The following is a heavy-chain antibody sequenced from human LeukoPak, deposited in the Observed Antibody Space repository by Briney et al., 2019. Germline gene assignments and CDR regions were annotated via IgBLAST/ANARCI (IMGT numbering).Heavy chain of an antibody. Sequence: SETLSLTCAVYGGSFSGYYWSWIRQPPGKGLEWIGEINHSGSTNYNPPLKSRVTISVDTSKNQFSLKLSSVTAADTAVYYCARGMTYYYDSSGYYLDYWGQGTLVTVSS. D-gene: IGHD3-22*01. CDR2: INHSGST. J-gene: IGHJ4*02. CDR3: ARGMTYYYDSSGYYLDY. V-gene: IGHV4-34*01. CDR1: GGSFSGYY.